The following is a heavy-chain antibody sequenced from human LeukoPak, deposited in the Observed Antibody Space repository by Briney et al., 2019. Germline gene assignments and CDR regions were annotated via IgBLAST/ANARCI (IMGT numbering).Heavy chain of an antibody. CDR1: GFTFSGYA. CDR3: AKVVAGNIDYYFDY. D-gene: IGHD2/OR15-2a*01. CDR2: ISYDGSNK. Sequence: GGSLRLSCAASGFTFSGYAVHWVRQAPGKGLEWVTVISYDGSNKYYADSVKGRFTISRDNSKNTVYLQMRNLRVEHTAVYYCAKVVAGNIDYYFDYWGQGILVAVSS. V-gene: IGHV3-30-3*01. J-gene: IGHJ4*02.